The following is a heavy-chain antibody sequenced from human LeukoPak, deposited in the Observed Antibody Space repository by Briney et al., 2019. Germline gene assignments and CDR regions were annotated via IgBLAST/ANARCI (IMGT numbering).Heavy chain of an antibody. CDR2: ISSSSSYI. D-gene: IGHD1-26*01. Sequence: PGGSLRLSCAASGFTFSSYSMNWVRQAPGKGLEWVSSISSSSSYIYYADSVKGRFTISRDNDKNSLYLQMNSLRAEDTAVYYCARDFVGYFDYWGQGTLVTVSS. J-gene: IGHJ4*02. CDR1: GFTFSSYS. V-gene: IGHV3-21*01. CDR3: ARDFVGYFDY.